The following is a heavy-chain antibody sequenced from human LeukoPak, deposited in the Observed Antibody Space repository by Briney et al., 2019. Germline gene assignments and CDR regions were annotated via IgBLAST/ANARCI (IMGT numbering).Heavy chain of an antibody. D-gene: IGHD5-12*01. J-gene: IGHJ4*02. CDR2: ISSSSSYR. Sequence: GGSLRLSCAHSGVTFRAYYMSWIRQAPGKGLEWVSYISSSSSYRNYADSVKGRFTISRDNAKNSLYLQMNSLRAEDTAVYYCARSYGGYVFDYWGRGTLVTVSS. V-gene: IGHV3-11*03. CDR1: GVTFRAYY. CDR3: ARSYGGYVFDY.